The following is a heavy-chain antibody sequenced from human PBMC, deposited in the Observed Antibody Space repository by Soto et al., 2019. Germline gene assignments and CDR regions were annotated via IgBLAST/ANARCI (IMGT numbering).Heavy chain of an antibody. Sequence: SETLSLTCTVTSGSISSGGYYWSWIRQHPGKGLEWIGYIYYSGSTYYNPSLKSRVTISVDTSKNQFSLKLSSVTAADTAVYYCARSPPGGYHYYYGMDVWGQGTTVT. V-gene: IGHV4-31*03. J-gene: IGHJ6*02. D-gene: IGHD3-22*01. CDR1: SGSISSGGYY. CDR3: ARSPPGGYHYYYGMDV. CDR2: IYYSGST.